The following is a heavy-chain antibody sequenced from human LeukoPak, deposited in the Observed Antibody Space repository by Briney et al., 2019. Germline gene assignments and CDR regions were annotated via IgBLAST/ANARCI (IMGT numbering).Heavy chain of an antibody. CDR1: RFTFSTYC. J-gene: IGHJ5*02. V-gene: IGHV3-21*01. D-gene: IGHD6-6*01. CDR3: ARGFLGIAARKSWFDP. CDR2: ISTSSSYI. Sequence: GGSLRLSCAASRFTFSTYCMHWVRQAPGKGLEWVSSISTSSSYIYYADSLKGRFTISRDNARNSVYLQMNSLRAEDTAVYYCARGFLGIAARKSWFDPWGQGTLVTVSS.